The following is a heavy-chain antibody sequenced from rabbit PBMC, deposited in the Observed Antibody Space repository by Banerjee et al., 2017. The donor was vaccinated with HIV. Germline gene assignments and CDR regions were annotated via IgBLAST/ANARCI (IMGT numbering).Heavy chain of an antibody. CDR2: INTISGDT. CDR1: GFSFSNGYV. CDR3: ARSYAGASTYGYPTLNL. V-gene: IGHV1S45*01. D-gene: IGHD4-2*01. J-gene: IGHJ4*01. Sequence: QEQLEEFGGDLVKPEGSLTLTCTASGFSFSNGYVMCWARPAPGKGLEWIACINTISGDTVYATWAKGRFTISKASWSTVTLQMTSLSVADTATYFCARSYAGASTYGYPTLNLWGPGTLVTVS.